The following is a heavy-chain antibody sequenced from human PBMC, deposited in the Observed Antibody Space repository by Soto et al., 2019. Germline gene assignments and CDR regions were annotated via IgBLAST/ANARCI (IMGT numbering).Heavy chain of an antibody. J-gene: IGHJ6*02. Sequence: PGESLKISCKGSGYSFTSYWIGWVRQMPGKGLEWMGIIYPGDSDTRYSPSFQGQVTISADNSISTAYLQWSSLKASDTAIYYCARHDSNWSSYYYYYMDAWGQGTTVTVSS. D-gene: IGHD6-13*01. CDR1: GYSFTSYW. CDR2: IYPGDSDT. V-gene: IGHV5-51*01. CDR3: ARHDSNWSSYYYYYMDA.